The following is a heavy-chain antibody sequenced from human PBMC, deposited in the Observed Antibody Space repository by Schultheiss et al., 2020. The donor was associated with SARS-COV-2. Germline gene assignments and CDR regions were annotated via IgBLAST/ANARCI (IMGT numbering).Heavy chain of an antibody. CDR1: GFTFSSYG. CDR3: AKVGRGFMDV. Sequence: GGSLRLSCAASGFTFSSYGMHWVRQAPGKGLEWVSSISGSGDNTYHAKSVKGRFAISRDNSKHTLYLQMNSLRAEDTAVYYCAKVGRGFMDVWGQGTTVTVSS. J-gene: IGHJ6*02. CDR2: ISGSGDNT. V-gene: IGHV3-23*01. D-gene: IGHD5-12*01.